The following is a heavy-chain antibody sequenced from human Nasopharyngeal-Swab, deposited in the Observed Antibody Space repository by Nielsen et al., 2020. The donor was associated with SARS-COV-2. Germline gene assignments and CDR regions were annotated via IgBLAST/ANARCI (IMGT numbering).Heavy chain of an antibody. D-gene: IGHD3-10*01. CDR1: GFTFSSYE. Sequence: GESLKISCAASGFTFSSYEMNWVRQAPGKGLEWVAVISYDGSNKYYADSVKGRFTISRDNSKNTLYLQMNSLRAEDTAVYYCAKPYSVWFGELFPAEYFQHWGQGTLVTVSS. V-gene: IGHV3-30*18. CDR2: ISYDGSNK. CDR3: AKPYSVWFGELFPAEYFQH. J-gene: IGHJ1*01.